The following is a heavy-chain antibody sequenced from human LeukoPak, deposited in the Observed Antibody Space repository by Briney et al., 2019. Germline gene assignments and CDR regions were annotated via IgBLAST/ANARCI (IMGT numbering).Heavy chain of an antibody. CDR2: IKSKTDGGTT. V-gene: IGHV3-15*01. J-gene: IGHJ4*02. CDR1: GFTFSNAW. CDR3: TTIAVAGLIDY. D-gene: IGHD6-19*01. Sequence: GGSLRLSCAASGFTFSNAWMSWVRQAPGKGLEWVGRIKSKTDGGTTDYAAPVIGRFTISRDDSKNTLYLQMNSLKTEDTAVYYCTTIAVAGLIDYWGQGTLVTVSS.